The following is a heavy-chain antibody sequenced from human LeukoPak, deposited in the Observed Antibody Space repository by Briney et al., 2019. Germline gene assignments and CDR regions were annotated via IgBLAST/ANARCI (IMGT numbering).Heavy chain of an antibody. D-gene: IGHD1-26*01. V-gene: IGHV4-30-4*08. J-gene: IGHJ4*02. CDR1: GGSISSGGYS. Sequence: PSQTLSLTCAVSGGSISSGGYSWSWIRQPPGKGLEWIGYIYYSGSTYYNPSLKSRVTISVDTSKNQFSLKLSSVTAADTAVYYCARERETHAFDYWGQGTLVTVSS. CDR2: IYYSGST. CDR3: ARERETHAFDY.